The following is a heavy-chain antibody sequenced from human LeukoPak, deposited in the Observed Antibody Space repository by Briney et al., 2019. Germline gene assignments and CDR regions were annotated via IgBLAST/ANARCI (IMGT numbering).Heavy chain of an antibody. V-gene: IGHV1-2*02. D-gene: IGHD5-24*01. Sequence: ASVKVSCKSSGYTFNGYYMHWVRQAPGQGLEWMGWINPNNGGTKYAQNFQGRVTMTRDTSISTAYMELDRLRFDDTAVYYCARVVVRDANNYKDYWGQGTLVTVSS. CDR2: INPNNGGT. CDR3: ARVVVRDANNYKDY. J-gene: IGHJ4*02. CDR1: GYTFNGYY.